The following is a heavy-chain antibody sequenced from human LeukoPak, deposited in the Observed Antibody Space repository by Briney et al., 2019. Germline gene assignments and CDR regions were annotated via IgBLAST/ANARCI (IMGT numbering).Heavy chain of an antibody. CDR3: ARHAPRGYSYGYFYFDY. J-gene: IGHJ4*02. Sequence: SETLSLTCAVYGGSFSGYYWSWIRQPPGKGLEWIGEINHSGSTNYNPSLKSRVTISVDTSKNQFSLKLSSVTAADTAVYYCARHAPRGYSYGYFYFDYWGQGTLVTVSS. CDR1: GGSFSGYY. D-gene: IGHD5-18*01. V-gene: IGHV4-34*01. CDR2: INHSGST.